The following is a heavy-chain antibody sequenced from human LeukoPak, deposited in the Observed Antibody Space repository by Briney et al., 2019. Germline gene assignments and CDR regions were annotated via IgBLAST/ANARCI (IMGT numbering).Heavy chain of an antibody. CDR1: GFTFDDYT. J-gene: IGHJ4*02. CDR2: ISWDGGST. D-gene: IGHD1-26*01. CDR3: AKDKWELGGALDY. V-gene: IGHV3-43*01. Sequence: GGSLRLSCAASGFTFDDYTMHWVRQAPGKGLEWVSLISWDGGSTYYADSVKGRFTISRDNSKNSLYLQMDSLRTEDTALYYCAKDKWELGGALDYWGQGTLVTVSS.